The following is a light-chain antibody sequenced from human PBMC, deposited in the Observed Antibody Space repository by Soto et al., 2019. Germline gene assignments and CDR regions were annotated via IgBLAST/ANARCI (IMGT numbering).Light chain of an antibody. CDR2: DAS. Sequence: VVLTQSPGTLSLSPGERATLSCRASQIISTYLAWYQQKPGQAPRLLIYDASKRATGIPARFSGSGSGTDFTLTISSLEPEDFAVYYCQQRSTWLTFGGGTKVEIK. CDR1: QIISTY. J-gene: IGKJ4*01. CDR3: QQRSTWLT. V-gene: IGKV3-11*01.